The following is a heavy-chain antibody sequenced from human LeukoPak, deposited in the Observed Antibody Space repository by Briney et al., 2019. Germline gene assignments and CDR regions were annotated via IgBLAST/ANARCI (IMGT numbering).Heavy chain of an antibody. CDR3: ARSSSGSYSDY. J-gene: IGHJ4*02. CDR2: IYHSGST. CDR1: GGSISSSNW. Sequence: KPSETLSLTCAVSGGSISSSNWWSWVRQPPGKGLEWIGEIYHSGSTNYNPSLKSRVTISVDTSKSQFSLKLSSVTAADTAVYYCARSSSGSYSDYWGQGTLVTVSS. D-gene: IGHD3-10*01. V-gene: IGHV4-4*02.